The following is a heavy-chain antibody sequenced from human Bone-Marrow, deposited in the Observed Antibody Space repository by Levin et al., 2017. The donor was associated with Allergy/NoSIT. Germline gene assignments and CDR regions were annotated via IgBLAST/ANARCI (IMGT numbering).Heavy chain of an antibody. Sequence: PGESLKISCKASGGTFSSYAISWVRQAPGQGLEWMGGIIPIFGTANYAQKFQGRVTITADESTSTAYMELSSLRSEDTAVYYCARGPPWRTIFGVVISPRFDYWGQGTLVTVSS. CDR1: GGTFSSYA. J-gene: IGHJ4*02. V-gene: IGHV1-69*01. CDR3: ARGPPWRTIFGVVISPRFDY. D-gene: IGHD3-3*01. CDR2: IIPIFGTA.